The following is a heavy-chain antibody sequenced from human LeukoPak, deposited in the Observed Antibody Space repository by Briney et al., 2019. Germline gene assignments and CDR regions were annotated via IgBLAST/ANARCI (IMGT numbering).Heavy chain of an antibody. Sequence: GGSLRPSCAASGFTFSSYAMHWVRQAPGKGLEWVAVISYDGSNKYYADSVKGRYTISRDNSKNTLYLQMNSLRAEDTAVYYCARDHAPTFDSSGYFGYWGQGTLVTVSS. V-gene: IGHV3-30*01. D-gene: IGHD3-22*01. J-gene: IGHJ4*02. CDR1: GFTFSSYA. CDR3: ARDHAPTFDSSGYFGY. CDR2: ISYDGSNK.